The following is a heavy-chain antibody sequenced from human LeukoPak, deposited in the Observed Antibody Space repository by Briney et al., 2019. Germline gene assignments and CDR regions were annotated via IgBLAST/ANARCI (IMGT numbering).Heavy chain of an antibody. CDR1: GFTFNVYS. V-gene: IGHV3-48*04. D-gene: IGHD2-21*02. J-gene: IGHJ4*02. Sequence: GGSLRLSCAASGFTFNVYSVNWVRQAPGKGLEWVSYISGTGSTIYYAASVKGRFTISRDNAKNSLYLQMNSLRVEDTAVYYCARDRGTAGLDYWGQRTLVTVSS. CDR3: ARDRGTAGLDY. CDR2: ISGTGSTI.